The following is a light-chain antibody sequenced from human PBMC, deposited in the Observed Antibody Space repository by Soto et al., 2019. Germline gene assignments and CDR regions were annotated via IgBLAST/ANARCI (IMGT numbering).Light chain of an antibody. CDR2: GAS. J-gene: IGKJ1*01. Sequence: DIQMTQSPSSLSASVGDRVTITCRASLNIGDSLSWFQQKAGKPPTQLIYGASTLQSGVPVRFSGSGSATSFTLTIRNMQLEDFATYYCLQTYNRPRTFCHGTKV. CDR1: LNIGDS. CDR3: LQTYNRPRT. V-gene: IGKV1-39*01.